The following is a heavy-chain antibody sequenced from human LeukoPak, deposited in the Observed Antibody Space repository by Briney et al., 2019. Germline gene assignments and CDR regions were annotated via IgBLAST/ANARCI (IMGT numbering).Heavy chain of an antibody. CDR2: ISSSSSDI. CDR1: GFTFSTYS. D-gene: IGHD7-27*01. CDR3: ARDRNWGFDY. Sequence: GGSLRLSCAASGFTFSTYSMNWVRQAPGKGLEWVSYISSSSSDISYADSVKGRFTISRDNAKNSLHLQMNSLRDEDTAVYYCARDRNWGFDYWGQGTLLTVSS. V-gene: IGHV3-48*02. J-gene: IGHJ4*02.